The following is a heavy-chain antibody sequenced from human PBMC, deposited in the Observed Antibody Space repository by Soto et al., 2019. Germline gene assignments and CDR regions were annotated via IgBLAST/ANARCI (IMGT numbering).Heavy chain of an antibody. V-gene: IGHV4-4*02. CDR2: IYHNGTA. J-gene: IGHJ5*02. D-gene: IGHD1-26*01. CDR1: GGSINNTTW. Sequence: SETLSLTCAVSGGSINNTTWWSWVRQPPGKGLEWIGEIYHNGTANYNPSLKSRVTMSVDKSKNQLSLKLSSVTAADTAVYYCARLYSGSRDSWFDPWGQGTLVTVSS. CDR3: ARLYSGSRDSWFDP.